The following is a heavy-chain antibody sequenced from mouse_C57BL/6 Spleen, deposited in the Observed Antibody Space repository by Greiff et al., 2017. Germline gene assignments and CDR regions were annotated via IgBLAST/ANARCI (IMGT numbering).Heavy chain of an antibody. CDR1: GYTFTGYW. CDR2: ILPGSGST. D-gene: IGHD2-1*01. J-gene: IGHJ4*01. V-gene: IGHV1-9*01. CDR3: ARGRDYGNYVRYAMDY. Sequence: QVQLKESGAELMKPGASVKLSCKATGYTFTGYWIEWVKQRPGHGLEWIGAILPGSGSTNYNEKFKGKATFTADTSSNTAYMQLSSLTTEDSAIYYCARGRDYGNYVRYAMDYWGQGTSVTVSS.